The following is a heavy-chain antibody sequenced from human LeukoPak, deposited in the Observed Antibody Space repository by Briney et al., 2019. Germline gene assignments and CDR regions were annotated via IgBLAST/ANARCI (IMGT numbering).Heavy chain of an antibody. CDR1: GFTVSSNY. V-gene: IGHV3-53*01. CDR3: ARVVFGYCSSTSCSTFDY. D-gene: IGHD2-2*01. Sequence: GGSLRLSCAASGFTVSSNYMSWVRQAPGKGLEWVSVIYSGGSTYYADSVKGRFTISRDNSKNTLYLQMNSLRAEDTAVYYCARVVFGYCSSTSCSTFDYWGQGTLVTVSS. CDR2: IYSGGST. J-gene: IGHJ4*02.